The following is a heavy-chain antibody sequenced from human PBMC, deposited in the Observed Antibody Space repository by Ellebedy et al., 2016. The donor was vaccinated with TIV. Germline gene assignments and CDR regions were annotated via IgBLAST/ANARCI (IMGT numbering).Heavy chain of an antibody. D-gene: IGHD3-16*02. J-gene: IGHJ4*02. CDR1: GFTFSSYT. CDR3: AKEASEDYIWGSYRYRDHFDY. V-gene: IGHV3-23*01. Sequence: GESLKISXAASGFTFSSYTMSWVRQAPGKGLEWVSAISGSGGSTYYADSVKGRFTISRDNSKNTLYLQMNSLRAEDTAVYYCAKEASEDYIWGSYRYRDHFDYWGQGTLVTVSS. CDR2: ISGSGGST.